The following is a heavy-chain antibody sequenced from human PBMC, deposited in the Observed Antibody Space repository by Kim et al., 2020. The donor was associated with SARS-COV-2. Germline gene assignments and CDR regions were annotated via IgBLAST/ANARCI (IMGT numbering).Heavy chain of an antibody. CDR3: ARVIIVVVPAAIGGGLPNWFDP. CDR2: IYYSGST. D-gene: IGHD2-2*01. Sequence: SETLSLTCTVSGGSISSGGYYWSWIRQHPGKGLEWIGYIYYSGSTYYNPSLKSRVTISVDTSKNQFSLKLSSVTAADTAVYYCARVIIVVVPAAIGGGLPNWFDPWGQGTLVTVSS. V-gene: IGHV4-31*03. CDR1: GGSISSGGYY. J-gene: IGHJ5*02.